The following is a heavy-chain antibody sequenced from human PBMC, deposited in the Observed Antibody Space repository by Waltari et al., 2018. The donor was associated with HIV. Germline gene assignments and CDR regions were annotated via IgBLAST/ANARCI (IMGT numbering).Heavy chain of an antibody. J-gene: IGHJ5*02. V-gene: IGHV3-33*01. Sequence: QVQLVESEGGVVQPGRSLRLSCAASGFTFSSYDMHWVRQAPGKGLEWVALIWNDGLNKYYAGSVKGRFTITRDNSQNTLHLQMNSLRAEDTAVYYCARDRSYNMARLGWFDPWGQGTLVTVSS. D-gene: IGHD1-20*01. CDR1: GFTFSSYD. CDR2: IWNDGLNK. CDR3: ARDRSYNMARLGWFDP.